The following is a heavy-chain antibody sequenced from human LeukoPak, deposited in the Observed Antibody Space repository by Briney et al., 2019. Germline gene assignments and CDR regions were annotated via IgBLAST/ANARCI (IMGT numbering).Heavy chain of an antibody. CDR1: GFTFSSYW. D-gene: IGHD3-9*01. CDR3: ARAPTTYYDILTGYYQEEYYFDY. J-gene: IGHJ4*02. CDR2: IKQDGSER. V-gene: IGHV3-7*01. Sequence: GGSLRLSCADSGFTFSSYWMSWVRQAPGKGLEWVANIKQDGSERYYVDSVKGRFTISRDNAKNSLYLQMNSLRAEDTAVYYCARAPTTYYDILTGYYQEEYYFDYWGQGTLATVSS.